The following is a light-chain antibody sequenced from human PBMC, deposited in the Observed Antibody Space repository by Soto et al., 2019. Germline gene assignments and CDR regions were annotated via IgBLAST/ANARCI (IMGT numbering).Light chain of an antibody. CDR3: QHWVDYMWT. CDR2: KAS. Sequence: DIHLTQSPSTLSASVGDRVTITCRASQSISSWLAWYQQKPGKAPKLLIYKASTLESGVPSRFSGSGYGTEFTLTISSLQPDDFATYYCQHWVDYMWTFGQGTKVEIK. J-gene: IGKJ1*01. V-gene: IGKV1-5*03. CDR1: QSISSW.